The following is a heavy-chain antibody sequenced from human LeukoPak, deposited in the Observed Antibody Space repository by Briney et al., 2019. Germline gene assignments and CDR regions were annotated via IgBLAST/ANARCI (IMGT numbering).Heavy chain of an antibody. CDR3: ARDLDYLTGYDY. J-gene: IGHJ4*02. V-gene: IGHV1-2*06. CDR1: GYTFTCYY. Sequence: GASVQVSCKASGYTFTCYYMHWVRQAPGQGLERMGRINPNSGGTNYAQKFQGRVTMTRDTSISTAYMELSRLRSDDTAVYYCARDLDYLTGYDYWGQGTLVTVSS. CDR2: INPNSGGT. D-gene: IGHD1-14*01.